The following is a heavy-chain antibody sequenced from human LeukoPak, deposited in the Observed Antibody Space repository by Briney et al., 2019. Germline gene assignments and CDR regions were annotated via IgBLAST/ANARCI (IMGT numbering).Heavy chain of an antibody. CDR1: GGSFSGYY. D-gene: IGHD6-19*01. J-gene: IGHJ4*02. CDR3: ARVAVAFDY. V-gene: IGHV4-34*01. Sequence: SETLSLTCAVYGGSFSGYYWSWIRQPPGKGLEWIGEINHSGSTNYNPSLKSRVTISVDTSKNQFSLKLSSVTAADTAVYYCARVAVAFDYWGQGTLVTVSS. CDR2: INHSGST.